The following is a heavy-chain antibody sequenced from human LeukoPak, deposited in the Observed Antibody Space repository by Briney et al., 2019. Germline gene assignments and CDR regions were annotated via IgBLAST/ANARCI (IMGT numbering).Heavy chain of an antibody. Sequence: GGSLRLSCAASGFTFSTFAMIWVRQAPGKGLEWVAFIRYDGSNKYYTDSVKGRFTISRDNTKNTLYLQMNSLRAEDTAVYYCAKGRGWEASYYYYYMDVWGKGTTVTISS. CDR1: GFTFSTFA. D-gene: IGHD1-26*01. CDR3: AKGRGWEASYYYYYMDV. CDR2: IRYDGSNK. V-gene: IGHV3-30*02. J-gene: IGHJ6*03.